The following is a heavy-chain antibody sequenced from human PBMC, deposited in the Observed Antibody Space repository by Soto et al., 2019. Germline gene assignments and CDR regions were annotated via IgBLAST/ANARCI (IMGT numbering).Heavy chain of an antibody. Sequence: GGYLILSYVAYGLTLSECSMVVVRQSPGKGLEWISYIFVTSTIIYYADSVKGRFTVSRDNSKSTLYLQMNSLKTEDTAVYYCTRADSSGYSGANWGQGT. J-gene: IGHJ4*02. D-gene: IGHD3-22*01. V-gene: IGHV3-48*01. CDR3: TRADSSGYSGAN. CDR2: IFVTSTII. CDR1: GLTLSECS.